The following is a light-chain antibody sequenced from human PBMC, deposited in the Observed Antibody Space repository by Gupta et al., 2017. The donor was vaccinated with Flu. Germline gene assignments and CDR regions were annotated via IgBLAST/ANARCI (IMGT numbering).Light chain of an antibody. CDR1: SSDVGAYKY. CDR2: DVS. V-gene: IGLV2-14*04. Sequence: SITISCTGTSSDVGAYKYVSWYQPHPGRARKLIVYDVSTRPARVSNRFSGSKSVNTASLTISELQAEAEADYYCISYTSVASYVFGIGTMVTVL. J-gene: IGLJ1*01. CDR3: ISYTSVASYV.